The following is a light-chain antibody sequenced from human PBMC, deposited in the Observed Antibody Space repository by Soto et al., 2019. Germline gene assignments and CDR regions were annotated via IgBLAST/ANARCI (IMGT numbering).Light chain of an antibody. CDR3: QARWT. CDR1: QSVSSSY. J-gene: IGKJ1*01. Sequence: EIVLTQSPGTLSLSPGDIATLSCRASQSVSSSYLAWYQQKPGQPPRLLIYGASSRATGIPDRFSGSGSGTDFTLTISRLEPEDFAVYYCQARWTLGQGTKVDIK. CDR2: GAS. V-gene: IGKV3-20*01.